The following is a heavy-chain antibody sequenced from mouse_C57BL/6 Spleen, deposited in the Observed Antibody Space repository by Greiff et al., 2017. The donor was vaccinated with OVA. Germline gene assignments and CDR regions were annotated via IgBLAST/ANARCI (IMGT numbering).Heavy chain of an antibody. CDR1: GFTFSSYA. CDR2: ISDGGSYT. V-gene: IGHV5-4*01. CDR3: ARERYSYYFDY. D-gene: IGHD1-1*01. J-gene: IGHJ2*01. Sequence: EVKLMESGGGLVKPGGSLKLSCAASGFTFSSYAMSWVRQTPEKRLEWVATISDGGSYTYYPDNVKGRFTISRDNAKNNLYLQMSHLKSEDTAMYYCARERYSYYFDYWGQGTTLTVSS.